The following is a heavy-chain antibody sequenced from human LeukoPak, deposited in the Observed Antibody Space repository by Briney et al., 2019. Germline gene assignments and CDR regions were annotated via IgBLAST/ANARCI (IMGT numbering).Heavy chain of an antibody. J-gene: IGHJ6*04. V-gene: IGHV1-3*01. CDR1: GYTFTSYA. CDR3: ARDDVTMVRGVRISYYYYGMDV. CDR2: INAGNGNT. D-gene: IGHD3-10*01. Sequence: ASVTVSCKASGYTFTSYAMHWVRQAPGQRKERMGWINAGNGNTKYSQKFQGRVTITRDTSESTAYMELSSLRSENTAVYYCARDDVTMVRGVRISYYYYGMDVWGKGTTVTVSS.